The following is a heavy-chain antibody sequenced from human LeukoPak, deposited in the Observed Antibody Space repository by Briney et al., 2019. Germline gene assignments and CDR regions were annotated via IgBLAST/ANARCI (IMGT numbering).Heavy chain of an antibody. J-gene: IGHJ4*02. CDR1: GFTFSSYG. D-gene: IGHD5-24*01. Sequence: GRSLRLSCAASGFTFSSYGMHWVRQAPGKGLEWVAVIWYDGSNKYYADSVKGRFTISRDNSKNTLYLQMNSLRAEDTAVYYCARDNGDGYNFHDYWGQGTLVTVSS. CDR3: ARDNGDGYNFHDY. CDR2: IWYDGSNK. V-gene: IGHV3-33*01.